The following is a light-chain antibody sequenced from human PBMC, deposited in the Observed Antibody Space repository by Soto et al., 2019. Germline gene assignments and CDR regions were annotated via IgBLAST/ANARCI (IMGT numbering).Light chain of an antibody. CDR3: SSYAGGNSWA. Sequence: QSVLTQPPSASGSPGQSVTISCTGTSSDVGGYNYVSWYQQHPGKAPKLMIYEVTKRPSGVPDRFSGSKSGNTASLTVSGLQTEDEADYYCSSYAGGNSWAFGGGTKLTVL. CDR2: EVT. J-gene: IGLJ3*02. CDR1: SSDVGGYNY. V-gene: IGLV2-8*01.